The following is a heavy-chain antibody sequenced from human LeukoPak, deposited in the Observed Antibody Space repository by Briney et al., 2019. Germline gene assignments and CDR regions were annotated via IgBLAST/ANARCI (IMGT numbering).Heavy chain of an antibody. CDR1: GGTFSSYA. CDR2: IIPFLDTA. J-gene: IGHJ4*02. Sequence: GASVKVSCKASGGTFSSYAISWVRQAPGQGLEWMGGIIPFLDTANNAQKFQGRVTITADESTSTVYMELSSLKSEDTAVYYCARDGDGYNFGDWGQGTLVTVSS. CDR3: ARDGDGYNFGD. D-gene: IGHD5-24*01. V-gene: IGHV1-69*13.